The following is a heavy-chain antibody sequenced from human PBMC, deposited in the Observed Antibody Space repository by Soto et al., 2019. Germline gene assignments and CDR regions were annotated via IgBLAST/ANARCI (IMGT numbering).Heavy chain of an antibody. D-gene: IGHD4-17*01. V-gene: IGHV3-53*04. CDR3: ARGHDYGAHSTIRLVESFPH. CDR2: MYSGGIT. CDR1: GFNVSSNY. J-gene: IGHJ1*01. Sequence: EVQMVESGGGLVQPGGSLRLSCAASGFNVSSNYMSWVRQAPGKGLEWVSVMYSGGITYYADAVKGRFTISRQSSKTTIYLHMNSLSGEDMAVYYCARGHDYGAHSTIRLVESFPHWGQGTLVTVSS.